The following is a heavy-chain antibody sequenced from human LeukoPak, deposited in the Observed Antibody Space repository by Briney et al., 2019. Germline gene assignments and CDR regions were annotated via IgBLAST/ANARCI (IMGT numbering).Heavy chain of an antibody. CDR3: ARGADYGDQHEYFFDY. J-gene: IGHJ4*02. CDR2: IYTSGST. Sequence: SETLSLTCAVSGGSISSGGYSWSWIRQPAGKGLEWIGRIYTSGSTNYNPSLKSRVTISVDTSKNQFSLKLSSVTAADTAVYYCARGADYGDQHEYFFDYWGQGTLVTVSS. D-gene: IGHD4-17*01. V-gene: IGHV4-61*02. CDR1: GGSISSGGYS.